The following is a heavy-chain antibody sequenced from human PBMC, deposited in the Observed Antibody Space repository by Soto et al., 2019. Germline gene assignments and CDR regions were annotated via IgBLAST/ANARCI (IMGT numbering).Heavy chain of an antibody. CDR1: GYTFTSYA. V-gene: IGHV1-3*01. CDR3: ARGALWFGEFADI. Sequence: QVQLVQSGAEVKKPGASVKVSCKASGYTFTSYATHWVRQAPGQRLEWMGWINAGNGNTKYSQKFQGRVTITRDTSASTAYMELSSLRSEDTAVYYCARGALWFGEFADIWGQGTMVTVSS. CDR2: INAGNGNT. J-gene: IGHJ3*02. D-gene: IGHD3-10*01.